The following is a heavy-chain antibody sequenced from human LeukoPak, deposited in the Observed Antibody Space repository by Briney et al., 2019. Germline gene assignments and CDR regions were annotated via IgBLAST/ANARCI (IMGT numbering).Heavy chain of an antibody. D-gene: IGHD2-21*01. Sequence: PGGSLRLSCAASGFTFSSYSMNWVRQAPGKGLEWVSYMSCSSTIYYADYVKGRFTISRDNAKNTLYLQMSSLRAEDTAVYYCAKDRLLWLYGMDVWGQGTTVTVSS. CDR2: MSCSSTI. J-gene: IGHJ6*02. CDR1: GFTFSSYS. V-gene: IGHV3-48*01. CDR3: AKDRLLWLYGMDV.